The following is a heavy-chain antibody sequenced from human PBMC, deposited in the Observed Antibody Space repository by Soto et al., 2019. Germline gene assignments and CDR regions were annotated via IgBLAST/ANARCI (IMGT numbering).Heavy chain of an antibody. CDR1: GGTFSSYA. CDR2: IIPIFGTA. CDR3: ASCHSPYYYDSSGYYPV. D-gene: IGHD3-22*01. V-gene: IGHV1-69*13. Sequence: SVKVSCKASGGTFSSYAISWVRQAPGQGLEWMGGIIPIFGTANYAQKFQGRVTITADESTSTAYMELSSLRSEDTAVYYCASCHSPYYYDSSGYYPVWGQGTRGTVPQ. J-gene: IGHJ4*02.